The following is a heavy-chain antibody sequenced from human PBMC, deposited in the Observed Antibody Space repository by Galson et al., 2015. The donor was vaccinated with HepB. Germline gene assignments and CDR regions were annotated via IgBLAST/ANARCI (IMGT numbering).Heavy chain of an antibody. D-gene: IGHD3-10*01. CDR3: AKDYYYASGSYPIDAFDI. Sequence: SLRLSCAASGFTFSSYGIHWVRQAPGKGLEWVAVISYDGSNAYYADSVKGRFTISRDNSKNTLYLQMNSLRAEDTAVYYCAKDYYYASGSYPIDAFDIWGQGTMVTVSS. CDR1: GFTFSSYG. V-gene: IGHV3-30*18. CDR2: ISYDGSNA. J-gene: IGHJ3*02.